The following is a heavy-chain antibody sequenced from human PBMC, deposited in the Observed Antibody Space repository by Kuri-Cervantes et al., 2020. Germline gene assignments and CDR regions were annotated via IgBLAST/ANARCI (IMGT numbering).Heavy chain of an antibody. V-gene: IGHV7-4-1*02. CDR3: AREHSSWNATYYYYYGMDV. J-gene: IGHJ6*02. CDR1: GYTFTSYA. D-gene: IGHD6-13*01. CDR2: INTNTGNP. Sequence: ASVKVSCKASGYTFTSYAMNWVRQAPGQGLEWMGWINTNTGNPTYAQGFTGRFVFSLDTSVSTAYLQISSLKAEDTAVYYCAREHSSWNATYYYYYGMDVWGQGTTVTVSS.